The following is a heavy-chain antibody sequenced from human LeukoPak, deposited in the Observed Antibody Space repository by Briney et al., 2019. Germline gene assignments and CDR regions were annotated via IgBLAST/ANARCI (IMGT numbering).Heavy chain of an antibody. J-gene: IGHJ3*02. CDR2: IWYDGSNK. Sequence: GGSLRLSCAASGFTFSSYGMHWVRQAPGKGLEWVAVIWYDGSNKYYADSVKGRFTISRDNSKNTPYLQMNSLRAEDTAVYYCARDLYCSGGSCYWSDAFDIWGQGTMVTVSS. CDR3: ARDLYCSGGSCYWSDAFDI. D-gene: IGHD2-15*01. V-gene: IGHV3-33*01. CDR1: GFTFSSYG.